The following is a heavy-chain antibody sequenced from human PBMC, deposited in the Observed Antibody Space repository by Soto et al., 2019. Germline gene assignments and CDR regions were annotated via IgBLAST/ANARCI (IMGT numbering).Heavy chain of an antibody. D-gene: IGHD5-18*01. Sequence: EVQLLESGGGLVQPGGSLRLSCAASGYTFSSYAMSWVRQAPGKGLEWVSAISGSGGSTYYADSVKGRFTISGDNSKNTLYLQMNSLRAEDTAVYYCAKDRYSYGFGGLVDVWGQGTTVTVSS. V-gene: IGHV3-23*01. CDR3: AKDRYSYGFGGLVDV. CDR1: GYTFSSYA. CDR2: ISGSGGST. J-gene: IGHJ6*02.